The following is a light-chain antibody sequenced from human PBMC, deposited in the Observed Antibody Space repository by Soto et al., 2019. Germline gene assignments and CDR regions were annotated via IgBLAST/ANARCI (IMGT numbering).Light chain of an antibody. Sequence: EIVLTQSPATLSLSPGERATLSCRASQSVSSYLAWYQQKPGQAPRLLIYDASNRATGIPARFSGSGSGTDFTLTISSLEPDYFAVSSCQQRNTWPPLTFGQRTGLENK. CDR3: QQRNTWPPLT. CDR2: DAS. J-gene: IGKJ5*01. V-gene: IGKV3-11*01. CDR1: QSVSSY.